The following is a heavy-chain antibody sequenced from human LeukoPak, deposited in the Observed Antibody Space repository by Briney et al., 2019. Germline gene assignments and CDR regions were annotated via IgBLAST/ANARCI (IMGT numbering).Heavy chain of an antibody. CDR3: ATSVTSSSGWYYGY. V-gene: IGHV4-39*01. Sequence: SETLSLTCIVSGGSISTSAYYWGWIRQPPGEGLQWIGSIYYGGRTYYNPSLKSRVTMPVDTSKNQFSLKLSSVTAADTAIYYCATSVTSSSGWYYGYWGQGSLVTVSS. CDR1: GGSISTSAYY. J-gene: IGHJ4*02. D-gene: IGHD6-19*01. CDR2: IYYGGRT.